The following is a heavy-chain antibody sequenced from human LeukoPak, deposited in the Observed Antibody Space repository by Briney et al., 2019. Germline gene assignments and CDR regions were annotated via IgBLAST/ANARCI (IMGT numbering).Heavy chain of an antibody. Sequence: GGSLRLSCAASGLTVSSSYMSWVRQAPGKGLEWVSVIYSGGSTYYADSVKGRFTISRDNSKNTLYLQMNSLRAEDTAVYYCARNGYYYDSSGYYGYYMDVWGKGTTVTVSS. J-gene: IGHJ6*03. D-gene: IGHD3-22*01. CDR1: GLTVSSSY. CDR2: IYSGGST. CDR3: ARNGYYYDSSGYYGYYMDV. V-gene: IGHV3-53*01.